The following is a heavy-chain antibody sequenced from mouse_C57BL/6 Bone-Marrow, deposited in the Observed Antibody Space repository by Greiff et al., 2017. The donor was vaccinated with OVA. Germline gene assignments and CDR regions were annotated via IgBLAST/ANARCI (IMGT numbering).Heavy chain of an antibody. J-gene: IGHJ3*01. Sequence: VQLQQSGAELVRPGASVKLSCTASGFNIKDDYMHWVQQRPEQGLEWIGWIDPENGDTEYASKFKGKATITTDTASNTAYLQLSSLTSEDTAVYYCNTWDSGSSAGAYWGRGTLVTVSA. CDR3: NTWDSGSSAGAY. V-gene: IGHV14-4*01. CDR1: GFNIKDDY. D-gene: IGHD1-1*01. CDR2: IDPENGDT.